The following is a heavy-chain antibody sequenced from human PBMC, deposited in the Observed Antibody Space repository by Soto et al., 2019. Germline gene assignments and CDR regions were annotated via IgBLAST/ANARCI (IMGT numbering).Heavy chain of an antibody. D-gene: IGHD5-12*01. Sequence: QVQLVQSGAEVKKPGSSVKVSCKASGGTFSSYAISWVRQAPGQGLEWMGGIIPIFGTANYAQKFQGRVTITADESTSTAYMELSSLRSEDTAVYYCASHRGDGYKVEGWFDPWGQGTLVTVSS. J-gene: IGHJ5*02. CDR1: GGTFSSYA. V-gene: IGHV1-69*01. CDR2: IIPIFGTA. CDR3: ASHRGDGYKVEGWFDP.